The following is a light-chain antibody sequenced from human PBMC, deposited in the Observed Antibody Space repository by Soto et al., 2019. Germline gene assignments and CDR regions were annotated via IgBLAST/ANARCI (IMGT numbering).Light chain of an antibody. CDR2: TSS. CDR1: QSISSH. V-gene: IGKV1-39*01. J-gene: IGKJ1*01. CDR3: QQNYTSRT. Sequence: DIQMTQSPSSLSASVGDRVTITCRASQSISSHLNWYQKPGIAPKLLMDTSSRLQSWVPSRFTGRGSGTDFTLTISSRQPEDFATYYCQQNYTSRTFGQGTKVELK.